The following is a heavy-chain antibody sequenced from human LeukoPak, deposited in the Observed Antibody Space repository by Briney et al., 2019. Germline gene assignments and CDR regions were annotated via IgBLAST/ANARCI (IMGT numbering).Heavy chain of an antibody. CDR1: GGSITITNY. CDR2: VNLQGST. J-gene: IGHJ4*02. Sequence: KPSETLSLTCGVSGGSITITNYWTWVRQPPGKGLGWIGEVNLQGSTNYNPSLMGRVAISVDTSENHISLQLTSVTAADTAVYYCAREGGPYRPLDYSGQGTLVTVSS. V-gene: IGHV4-4*02. CDR3: AREGGPYRPLDY.